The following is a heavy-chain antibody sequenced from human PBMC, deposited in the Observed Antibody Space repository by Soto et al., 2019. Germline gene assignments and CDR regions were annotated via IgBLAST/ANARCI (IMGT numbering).Heavy chain of an antibody. Sequence: GASVKVSCKVSGYTLTELSMHWVRQAPGKGLEWMGGFDPEDGETIYAQKFQGRVTMTEDTSTDTAYMELSSLRSEDTAVYYCATVNREWLLRQELKNWFFDLWGRRTLVTVSS. V-gene: IGHV1-24*01. CDR3: ATVNREWLLRQELKNWFFDL. CDR2: FDPEDGET. J-gene: IGHJ2*01. CDR1: GYTLTELS. D-gene: IGHD3-22*01.